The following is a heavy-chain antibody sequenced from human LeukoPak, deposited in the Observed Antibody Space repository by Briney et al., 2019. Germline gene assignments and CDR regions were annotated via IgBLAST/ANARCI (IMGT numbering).Heavy chain of an antibody. J-gene: IGHJ6*03. CDR3: ARGIWRGATTSSYYYYMDV. CDR2: INPNSGGT. D-gene: IGHD1-26*01. Sequence: ASVNVSCKASGYTFTGYYMHLVRQAPGQGLEGMGLINPNSGGTNYAQEFQGRVTITSDTSASTAYMELSSMSSEDMAVYYRARGIWRGATTSSYYYYMDVWGKGTTVTVSS. V-gene: IGHV1-2*02. CDR1: GYTFTGYY.